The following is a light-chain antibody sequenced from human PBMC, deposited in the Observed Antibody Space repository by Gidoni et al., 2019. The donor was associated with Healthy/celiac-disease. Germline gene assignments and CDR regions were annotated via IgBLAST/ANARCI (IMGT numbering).Light chain of an antibody. J-gene: IGLJ3*02. CDR1: SSNIGSNY. V-gene: IGLV1-47*01. CDR3: AAWDDSLSGPG. Sequence: QSVLTQPPSASGTPGQRVTISCSGSSSNIGSNYVYWYQQLPGTAPKLLIYRNNQRPSGVPDRFSGSKSGTSASLAISGLRSEDAADYYCAAWDDSLSGPGFGGGTKLTVL. CDR2: RNN.